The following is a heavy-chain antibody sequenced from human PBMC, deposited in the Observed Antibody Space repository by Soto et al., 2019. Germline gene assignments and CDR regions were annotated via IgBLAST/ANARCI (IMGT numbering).Heavy chain of an antibody. Sequence: EVQVVESGGGLVQPGGSRSLSCAASGFTVSTNYMTWVRQAPGKGLEWVSLIYSRGGTDYADSVKGRFTISRDNSKNMVYLQMNSLRVEDTAVYYCARGGSGSQTVGYWGQGARVTVSS. V-gene: IGHV3-66*01. CDR1: GFTVSTNY. D-gene: IGHD1-26*01. CDR3: ARGGSGSQTVGY. J-gene: IGHJ4*02. CDR2: IYSRGGT.